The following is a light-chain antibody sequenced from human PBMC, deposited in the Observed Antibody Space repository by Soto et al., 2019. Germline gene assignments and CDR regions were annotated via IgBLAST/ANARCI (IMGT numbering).Light chain of an antibody. CDR2: DAS. CDR3: QQYDNLPIT. Sequence: DIQRTQSTSTLSASVGDRVTITCRASQSISNWLAWYQQKPGKAPNLLIFDASSLESGVPSRFSGSGSGTDFTFTISSLQPEDIATYYCQQYDNLPITFGQGTLLEI. J-gene: IGKJ5*01. CDR1: QSISNW. V-gene: IGKV1-5*01.